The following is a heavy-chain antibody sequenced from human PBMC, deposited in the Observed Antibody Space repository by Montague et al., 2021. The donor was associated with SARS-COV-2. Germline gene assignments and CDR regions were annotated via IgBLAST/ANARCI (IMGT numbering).Heavy chain of an antibody. CDR1: GASVSSSD. J-gene: IGHJ3*02. V-gene: IGHV4-59*02. CDR3: ARETMTADAFDI. Sequence: SETLSLTCTVSGASVSSSDWGWIRQSPGKGLEWIGYFYSVGSTDYNPSLKSRVTISIDTSKNQFSLKVRSVTAAETAIYYCARETMTADAFDIWGQGTMVTVSS. CDR2: FYSVGST. D-gene: IGHD1-14*01.